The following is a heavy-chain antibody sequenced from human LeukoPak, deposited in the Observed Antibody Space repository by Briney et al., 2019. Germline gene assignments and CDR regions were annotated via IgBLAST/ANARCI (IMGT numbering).Heavy chain of an antibody. D-gene: IGHD3-3*01. CDR2: INHSGST. Sequence: PSETLSLTCAVYGGSFSGYYWSWIRQPPGKGLEWIGEINHSGSTNYNPSLKSRVTISVDTSKNQFSLKLSSVTAADTAVYYCARVGWYYDFWSGYSFYWYFDLWGRGTLVTVSS. CDR1: GGSFSGYY. CDR3: ARVGWYYDFWSGYSFYWYFDL. J-gene: IGHJ2*01. V-gene: IGHV4-34*01.